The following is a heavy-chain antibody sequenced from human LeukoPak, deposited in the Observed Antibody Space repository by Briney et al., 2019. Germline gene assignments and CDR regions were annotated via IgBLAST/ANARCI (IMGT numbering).Heavy chain of an antibody. Sequence: GGSLRLSCAASWFTVSSNYMSWVRQAPGKGLEWVSVIYSGGSTYYADSVKGRFTISRDNSKNTLYLQMNSLRAEDTAVYYCARESWYADYWGQGTLVTVSS. V-gene: IGHV3-53*01. CDR2: IYSGGST. J-gene: IGHJ4*02. D-gene: IGHD6-13*01. CDR3: ARESWYADY. CDR1: WFTVSSNY.